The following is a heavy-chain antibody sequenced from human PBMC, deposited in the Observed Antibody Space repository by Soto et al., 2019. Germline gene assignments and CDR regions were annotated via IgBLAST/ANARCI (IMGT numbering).Heavy chain of an antibody. Sequence: EVQLLESGGGLVQPGGSVRLSCAASGFTFSSYVMSWVRQGPGKGLEWVSNISVSGANTYYADSVKGRFTISRDNSKNTLYLQMDSLRAEDTAVYYCAKDLDYRTYVFDIWGQGTMVTVSS. CDR2: ISVSGANT. V-gene: IGHV3-23*01. CDR3: AKDLDYRTYVFDI. CDR1: GFTFSSYV. J-gene: IGHJ3*02. D-gene: IGHD4-4*01.